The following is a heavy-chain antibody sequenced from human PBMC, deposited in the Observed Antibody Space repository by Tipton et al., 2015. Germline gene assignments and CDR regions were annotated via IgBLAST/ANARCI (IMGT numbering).Heavy chain of an antibody. D-gene: IGHD4-23*01. CDR2: TYYTGAT. CDR1: GDSVSSSSHY. CDR3: ARHLNYGGNCHWDY. V-gene: IGHV4-39*01. J-gene: IGHJ4*02. Sequence: TLSLTCSVSGDSVSSSSHYWGWIRQPPGKGPEWIGSTYYTGATYYNPSLQSRVTVSLDTPKNQFSLSLSSVTAADTAVYYCARHLNYGGNCHWDYWGQGALVTVSS.